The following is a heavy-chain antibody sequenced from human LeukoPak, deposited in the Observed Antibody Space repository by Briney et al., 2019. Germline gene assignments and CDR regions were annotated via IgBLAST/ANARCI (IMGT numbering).Heavy chain of an antibody. Sequence: GGSLRLSCVASGFTFSNHAMNWVRQAPGEGLEWVSVISGGGETSYYADSVKGRFTIPRDNSKNTIYLQMNSLGAENTAVYYCVKGLRSYGYSLFDYWGQGSLVTASS. CDR1: GFTFSNHA. J-gene: IGHJ4*02. D-gene: IGHD5-18*01. CDR3: VKGLRSYGYSLFDY. V-gene: IGHV3-23*01. CDR2: ISGGGETS.